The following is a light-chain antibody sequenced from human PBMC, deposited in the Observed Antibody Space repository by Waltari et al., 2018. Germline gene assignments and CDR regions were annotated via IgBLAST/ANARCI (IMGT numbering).Light chain of an antibody. CDR3: QQSYSTPPWT. Sequence: DIQMTQSPSSLSASVGDRVTITCRASQSISSYVNCYQQNPGKAPKLLIYAASSLQSGVPSRFSGSGPGTDVTLTISSLQPEDFATYYCQQSYSTPPWTFGQGTKVEIK. CDR1: QSISSY. V-gene: IGKV1-39*01. J-gene: IGKJ1*01. CDR2: AAS.